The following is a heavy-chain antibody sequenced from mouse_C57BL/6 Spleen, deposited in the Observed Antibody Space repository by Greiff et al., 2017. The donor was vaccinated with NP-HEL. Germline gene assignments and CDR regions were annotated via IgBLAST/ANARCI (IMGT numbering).Heavy chain of an antibody. CDR3: ARDPSYYYGSGYAMDY. D-gene: IGHD1-1*01. J-gene: IGHJ4*01. Sequence: QVQLQQSGPELVKPGASVKISCKASGYAFSSSWMNWVKQRPGKGLEWIGRIYPGDGDTKYNGKFKGKATLTADKSSSTAYMQLSSLTSEDSAVYFCARDPSYYYGSGYAMDYWGQGTSVTVSS. CDR1: GYAFSSSW. V-gene: IGHV1-82*01. CDR2: IYPGDGDT.